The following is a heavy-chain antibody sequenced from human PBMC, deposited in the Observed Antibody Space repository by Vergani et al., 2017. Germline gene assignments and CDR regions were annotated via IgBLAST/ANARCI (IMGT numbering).Heavy chain of an antibody. J-gene: IGHJ4*02. D-gene: IGHD2-2*01. CDR2: IYSGGST. V-gene: IGHV3-66*01. CDR1: GFTVSSNY. Sequence: EVQVVETGGGLVQPGGSLRLSCAASGFTVSSNYMSWVRQAPGKGLEWVSVIYSGGSTYYADSVKGRFIISRDNSKNTLYLQMNSLRTEDTAVYYCASSKDTGTFDYWGQGTLVTVYS. CDR3: ASSKDTGTFDY.